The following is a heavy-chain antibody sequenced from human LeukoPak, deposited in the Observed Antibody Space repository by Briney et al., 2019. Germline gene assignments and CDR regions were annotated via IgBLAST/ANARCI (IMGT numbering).Heavy chain of an antibody. Sequence: GGSLRLSCAVSGFTFSSYSMNWVRQAPGKGLEWVSYISSSSSNIYYADSVKGRFTISRDNAKNSLYLQMNSLRAEDTAVYYCARYYYSSGSYSPNDHWGQGTLVTVSS. CDR2: ISSSSSNI. J-gene: IGHJ4*02. D-gene: IGHD3-10*01. CDR3: ARYYYSSGSYSPNDH. CDR1: GFTFSSYS. V-gene: IGHV3-48*01.